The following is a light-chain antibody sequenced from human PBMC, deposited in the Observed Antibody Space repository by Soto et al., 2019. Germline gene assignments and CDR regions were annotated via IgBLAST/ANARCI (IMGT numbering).Light chain of an antibody. Sequence: DIQMTQSPSSMSASVGDSVTITCRAIQCIRTDLVWYQQKPGKAPKRLIYGASSLQSGVPSRFSGSGAGTEFTLTISSLQPEDFANYYWLHHYSYPQTFGQGTTVEIK. V-gene: IGKV1-17*01. CDR1: QCIRTD. CDR3: LHHYSYPQT. CDR2: GAS. J-gene: IGKJ1*01.